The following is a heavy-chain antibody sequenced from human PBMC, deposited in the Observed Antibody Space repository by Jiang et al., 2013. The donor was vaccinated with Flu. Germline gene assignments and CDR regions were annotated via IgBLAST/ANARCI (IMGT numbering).Heavy chain of an antibody. Sequence: KPTQTLTLTCTFSGFSLESWWEWGVGRIRQPPRKGPLEWLALIYWDGDKHYSPSLKNRLTIRKDTSENQVFLTMTNMGPVDTATYYCAHRLHDYDNIGYPFDYWGQGTRVTVSS. CDR3: AHRLHDYDNIGYPFDY. CDR1: GFSLESWWEWG. D-gene: IGHD3-22*01. V-gene: IGHV2-5*02. J-gene: IGHJ4*02. CDR2: IYWDGDK.